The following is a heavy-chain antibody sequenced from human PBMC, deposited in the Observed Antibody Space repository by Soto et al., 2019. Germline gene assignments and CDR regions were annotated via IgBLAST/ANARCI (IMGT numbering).Heavy chain of an antibody. CDR1: GYTFTSYG. CDR3: ARAPTYYYDSSGYYYSWYFDL. CDR2: ISAYNGNT. D-gene: IGHD3-22*01. V-gene: IGHV1-18*01. Sequence: QVPLVQSGAEVKKPGASVKVSCKASGYTFTSYGISWVRQAPGQGLEWMGWISAYNGNTNYAQKLQGRVTMTTDTSTSTAYMELRSLRSDDTAVYYCARAPTYYYDSSGYYYSWYFDLWGRGTLVTVSS. J-gene: IGHJ2*01.